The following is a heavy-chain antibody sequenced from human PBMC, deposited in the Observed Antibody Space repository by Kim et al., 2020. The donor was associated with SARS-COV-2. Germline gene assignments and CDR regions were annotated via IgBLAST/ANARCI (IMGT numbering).Heavy chain of an antibody. CDR1: GFTFSSYW. CDR3: AREQGWTDSYYGMDV. D-gene: IGHD6-19*01. CDR2: IKEDGSRK. Sequence: GGSLRLSCSYSGFTFSSYWMSWVRQDPGKGLEWVATIKEDGSRKDYVDSMKGRFTISRDNAKNSLYLQISSLRVEDTAVYYCAREQGWTDSYYGMDVWG. J-gene: IGHJ6*02. V-gene: IGHV3-7*01.